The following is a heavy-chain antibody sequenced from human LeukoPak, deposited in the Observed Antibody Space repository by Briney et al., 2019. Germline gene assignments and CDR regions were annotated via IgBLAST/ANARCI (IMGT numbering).Heavy chain of an antibody. CDR2: ISAYNGNT. CDR3: ARDVLGGAGYYGSGSTFDY. Sequence: ASVKVSCKASGGTFSSYAISWVRQAPGQGLEWMGWISAYNGNTNYAQKLQGRVTMTTDTSTSTAYMELRSLRSDDTAVYYCARDVLGGAGYYGSGSTFDYWGQGTLVTVSS. D-gene: IGHD3-10*01. J-gene: IGHJ4*02. V-gene: IGHV1-18*01. CDR1: GGTFSSYA.